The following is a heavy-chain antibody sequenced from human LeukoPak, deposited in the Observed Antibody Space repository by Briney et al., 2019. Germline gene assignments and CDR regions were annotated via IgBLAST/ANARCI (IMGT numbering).Heavy chain of an antibody. CDR3: ANMIVNGEVDAFDI. Sequence: PSETLSLTCTVSAGSISSSSYYWSWIRQPPGKGLEWIGEINHSGSTNYNPSLKSRVTISVDTSKNQFSLKLSFVTAADTAVYYCANMIVNGEVDAFDIWGQGTMVTVSS. CDR1: AGSISSSSYY. D-gene: IGHD3-22*01. J-gene: IGHJ3*02. CDR2: INHSGST. V-gene: IGHV4-39*07.